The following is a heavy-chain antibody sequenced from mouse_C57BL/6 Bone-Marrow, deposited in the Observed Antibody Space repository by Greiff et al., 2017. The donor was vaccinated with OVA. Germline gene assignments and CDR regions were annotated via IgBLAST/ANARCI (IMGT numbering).Heavy chain of an antibody. J-gene: IGHJ2*01. Sequence: VQLQQSGAELVRPGASVKLSCTASGFNIKDDYMHWVKQRPEQGLEWIGWIDPENGDTEYASKFQGKATITADTSSNTAYLQLSSPTSEDTAVYYCTTAAYSNYYFDYWGQGTTLTVSS. CDR2: IDPENGDT. D-gene: IGHD2-5*01. CDR3: TTAAYSNYYFDY. V-gene: IGHV14-4*01. CDR1: GFNIKDDY.